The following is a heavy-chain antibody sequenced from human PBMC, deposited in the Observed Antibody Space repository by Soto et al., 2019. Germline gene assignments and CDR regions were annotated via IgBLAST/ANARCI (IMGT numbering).Heavy chain of an antibody. J-gene: IGHJ5*02. CDR1: GGSFSGYY. Sequence: PSETLSLTCAVYGGSFSGYYWSWIRQPPGKGLEWIGEINHSGSTNYNPSLKSRVTISVDTSKNQFSLKLSSVTAADTAVYYCASTYYDFWSGSGWFDPWGQGTLVTVSS. CDR2: INHSGST. CDR3: ASTYYDFWSGSGWFDP. V-gene: IGHV4-34*01. D-gene: IGHD3-3*01.